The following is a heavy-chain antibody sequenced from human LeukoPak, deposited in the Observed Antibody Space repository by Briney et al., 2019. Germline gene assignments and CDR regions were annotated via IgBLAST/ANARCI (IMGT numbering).Heavy chain of an antibody. D-gene: IGHD3-10*01. CDR2: ISSSGSTI. CDR1: GFTFSDYY. J-gene: IGHJ4*02. CDR3: ARERFGELFPSFDY. V-gene: IGHV3-11*04. Sequence: GGSLRLSCAASGFTFSDYYMRWIRQAPGKGLEWVSYISSSGSTIYYAGSVKGRFTISRDNAKNSLYLQMNSLRAEDTAVYYCARERFGELFPSFDYWGQGTLVTVSS.